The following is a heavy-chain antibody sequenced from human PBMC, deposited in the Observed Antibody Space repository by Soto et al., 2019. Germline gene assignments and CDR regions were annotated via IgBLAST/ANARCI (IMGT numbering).Heavy chain of an antibody. CDR2: INPSGGST. J-gene: IGHJ4*02. CDR3: ARGVMASGSYYDPYFDY. Sequence: ASVKVSCKASGYTFTSYYMHWVRQAPGQGLEWMGIINPSGGSTSYAQKFQGRVTMTRDTSTSTVYMELSSLRSEDTAVYYCARGVMASGSYYDPYFDYWDQGTLVTVSS. D-gene: IGHD1-26*01. CDR1: GYTFTSYY. V-gene: IGHV1-46*01.